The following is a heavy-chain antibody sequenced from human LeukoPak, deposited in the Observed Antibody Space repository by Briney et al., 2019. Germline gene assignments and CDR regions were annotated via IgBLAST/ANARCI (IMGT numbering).Heavy chain of an antibody. D-gene: IGHD5-24*01. CDR3: AREMATTRTDFGY. V-gene: IGHV1-69*04. Sequence: SVKVSCKASGGTFSSYAISWVRQAPGQGLEWMGRIIPIFGIANYAQKFQGRVTITADKSTSTAYMELSSLRSEDTAVYYCAREMATTRTDFGYWGQGTLVTVSS. J-gene: IGHJ4*02. CDR1: GGTFSSYA. CDR2: IIPIFGIA.